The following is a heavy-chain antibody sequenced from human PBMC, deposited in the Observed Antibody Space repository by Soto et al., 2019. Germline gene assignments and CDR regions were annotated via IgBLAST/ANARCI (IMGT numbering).Heavy chain of an antibody. J-gene: IGHJ6*03. CDR3: ARVRRTRTPFGVHYMDV. V-gene: IGHV4-34*01. Sequence: PSETLSLTCAVYGGSFSGYYWSWIRQPPGKGLEWIGEINHSGSTNYNPSLKSRVTISVDTSKNQFSLKLSSVTAADTAVYYCARVRRTRTPFGVHYMDVWGKGTTVTVSS. D-gene: IGHD3-3*01. CDR1: GGSFSGYY. CDR2: INHSGST.